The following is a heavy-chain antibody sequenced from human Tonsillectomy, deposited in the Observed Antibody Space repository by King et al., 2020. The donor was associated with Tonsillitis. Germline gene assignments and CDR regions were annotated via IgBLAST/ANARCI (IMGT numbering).Heavy chain of an antibody. V-gene: IGHV3-49*03. CDR3: TAPSGGGYSGFDI. Sequence: VQQVESGGGLVQPGRSLRLSCTSSGFTFGDYAMSWFRRAPGKGLEWVGFIRSKNYGGTPEYAASVEGRFTISRDDAKSIAYLQMNSLRIEDTAVYYCTAPSGGGYSGFDIWGQGTMVTVSS. D-gene: IGHD5-12*01. CDR2: IRSKNYGGTP. CDR1: GFTFGDYA. J-gene: IGHJ3*02.